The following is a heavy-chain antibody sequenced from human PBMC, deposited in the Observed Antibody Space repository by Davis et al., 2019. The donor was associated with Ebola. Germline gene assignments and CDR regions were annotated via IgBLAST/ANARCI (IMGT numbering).Heavy chain of an antibody. J-gene: IGHJ3*02. CDR3: VRDPRAGQKDAFDI. CDR2: IKSDGSST. Sequence: GESLKISCAAPGFTFSSYYMHWVRQAPGKGLAWVSRIKSDGSSTSYADSVKGRFTISRDSAKNSLYLQMNSLRDEDTAVYYCVRDPRAGQKDAFDIWGQGTMVIVSS. CDR1: GFTFSSYY. V-gene: IGHV3-74*01.